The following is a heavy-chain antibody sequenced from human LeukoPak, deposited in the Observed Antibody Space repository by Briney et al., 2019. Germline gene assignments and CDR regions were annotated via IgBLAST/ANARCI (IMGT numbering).Heavy chain of an antibody. CDR1: GYSISSGYY. V-gene: IGHV4-38-2*01. J-gene: IGHJ4*02. CDR2: IYHSGST. CDR3: ARGYCSGGSCYWWYFDY. Sequence: KPSETLSLTCAVSGYSISSGYYWGWIRQPPGKGLEWIGSIYHSGSTYYNPSLKSRVTISVDTSKNQFSLKLSSVTAADTAVYYCARGYCSGGSCYWWYFDYWGQGTLVTVSS. D-gene: IGHD2-15*01.